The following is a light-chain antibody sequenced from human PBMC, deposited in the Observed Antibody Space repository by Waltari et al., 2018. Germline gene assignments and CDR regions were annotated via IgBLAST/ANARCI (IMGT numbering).Light chain of an antibody. CDR2: ETS. J-gene: IGKJ5*01. CDR1: QDIRNS. CDR3: QQAHTFPRT. Sequence: DIQMTQSPSSVSGFVGDRVAITCRASQDIRNSLAWYQQRPGNAPKLLISETSDWQYGVPSRFSGSGSWTDFTLTITSLQPEDSATYFCQQAHTFPRTFGQGTRLEI. V-gene: IGKV1-12*01.